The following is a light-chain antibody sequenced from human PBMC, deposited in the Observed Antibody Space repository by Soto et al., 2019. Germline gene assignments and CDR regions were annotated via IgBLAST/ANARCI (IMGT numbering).Light chain of an antibody. J-gene: IGLJ1*01. V-gene: IGLV2-14*01. CDR2: EVS. CDR3: NSYGSTSSRYV. Sequence: QSVLTQPASVSGSPGQSITISCTGTSSDVGGYNYVSWYQQHPGKAPKLMIYEVSNRPSGVSNRFSGSNSGNTASLTISGRQAEDDADYFCNSYGSTSSRYVFGTGTKLTVL. CDR1: SSDVGGYNY.